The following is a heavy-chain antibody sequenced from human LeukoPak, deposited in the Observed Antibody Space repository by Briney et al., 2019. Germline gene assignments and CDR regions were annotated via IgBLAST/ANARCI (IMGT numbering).Heavy chain of an antibody. CDR3: ARGHSTGNPDPFDY. CDR2: IYSGGSI. V-gene: IGHV3-53*01. J-gene: IGHJ4*02. Sequence: GGSLRLSCAASGFTVSSSYMSWVRQAPGKGLEWVSVIYSGGSIHYADSVKGRFTICRDNAKNTLYLQMNSLRAEDTAVYYCARGHSTGNPDPFDYWGQGTLVTVSS. D-gene: IGHD3-22*01. CDR1: GFTVSSSY.